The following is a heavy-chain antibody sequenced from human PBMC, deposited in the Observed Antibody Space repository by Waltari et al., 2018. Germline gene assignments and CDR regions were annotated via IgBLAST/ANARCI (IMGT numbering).Heavy chain of an antibody. CDR3: ARFSITMIVVVTDAFDI. Sequence: QLQLQESGPGLVKPSETLSLTCTVSGGSISSSSSYWGWIRQPPGKGLEWIGSIYYSGSTYYNPSLKSRVTISVDTSKNQFSLKLSSVTAADTAVYYCARFSITMIVVVTDAFDIWGQGTMVTVSS. V-gene: IGHV4-39*01. CDR1: GGSISSSSSY. J-gene: IGHJ3*02. D-gene: IGHD3-22*01. CDR2: IYYSGST.